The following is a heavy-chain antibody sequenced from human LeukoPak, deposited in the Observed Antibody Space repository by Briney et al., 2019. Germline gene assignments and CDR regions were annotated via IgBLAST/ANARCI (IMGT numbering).Heavy chain of an antibody. V-gene: IGHV3-30*03. Sequence: GGSLRLSCAASGFTFSSYGMHWVRQAPGKGLEWVAVISYDGSNKYYADSVKGRFTISRDNSKNTLYLQMNSLRAEDTAAYYCATIAAAGFPLDYWGQGTLVTVSS. CDR1: GFTFSSYG. CDR2: ISYDGSNK. D-gene: IGHD6-13*01. CDR3: ATIAAAGFPLDY. J-gene: IGHJ4*02.